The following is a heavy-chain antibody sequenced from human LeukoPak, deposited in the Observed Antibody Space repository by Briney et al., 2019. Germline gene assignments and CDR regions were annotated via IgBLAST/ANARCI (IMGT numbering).Heavy chain of an antibody. Sequence: SETLSLTCTVSGGSISSYYWSWIRQPAGKGLEWIGRIYTSGSTNYNPSLKSRVTMSVDTSKNQFSLKLSSVTAADTAVHYCARAPRKAPRGYYYYMDVWGKGTTVTISS. D-gene: IGHD6-6*01. CDR1: GGSISSYY. CDR2: IYTSGST. CDR3: ARAPRKAPRGYYYYMDV. V-gene: IGHV4-4*07. J-gene: IGHJ6*03.